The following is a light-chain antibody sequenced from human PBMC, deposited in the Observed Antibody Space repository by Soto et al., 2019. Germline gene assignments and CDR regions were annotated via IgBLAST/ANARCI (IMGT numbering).Light chain of an antibody. J-gene: IGLJ3*02. CDR2: GVS. V-gene: IGLV2-14*01. CDR1: SSDVGTYNY. CDR3: NSHTTTFTVV. Sequence: QSVLTQPASVSGSPGQSITISCTGTSSDVGTYNYVSWYQQHPGKAPKLMIYGVSNRPSGIPNRFSGSKSGNTASLTISGLQAEDEADYYCNSHTTTFTVVFGGGTKLTVL.